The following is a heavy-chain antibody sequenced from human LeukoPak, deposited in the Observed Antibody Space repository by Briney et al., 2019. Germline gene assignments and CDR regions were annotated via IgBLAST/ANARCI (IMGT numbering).Heavy chain of an antibody. J-gene: IGHJ4*02. Sequence: GGSLRLSCAASGFTFSSYGMHWVRQAPGEGLDWVAVISYDGSKKYYADSVKGRFTISGDNSKNTLSLQVSSLRTEDTAVYYCAKDRYSYAFEYSDSWGQGTLVTVSS. CDR3: AKDRYSYAFEYSDS. D-gene: IGHD5-18*01. CDR1: GFTFSSYG. V-gene: IGHV3-30*18. CDR2: ISYDGSKK.